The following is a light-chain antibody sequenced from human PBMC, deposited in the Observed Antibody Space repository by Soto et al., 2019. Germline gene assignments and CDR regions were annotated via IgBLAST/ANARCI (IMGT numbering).Light chain of an antibody. CDR1: QVIDNY. Sequence: DLPMTQSPSYLSASVGDRVTTTCRASQVIDNYLAWYQQQPGKVPRLLIYAGSILETGVPSRFTGSGSGTDFTLTITSLEPEDAATYYCQKYNSAPWTFGQGTKVEIK. CDR2: AGS. CDR3: QKYNSAPWT. V-gene: IGKV1-27*01. J-gene: IGKJ1*01.